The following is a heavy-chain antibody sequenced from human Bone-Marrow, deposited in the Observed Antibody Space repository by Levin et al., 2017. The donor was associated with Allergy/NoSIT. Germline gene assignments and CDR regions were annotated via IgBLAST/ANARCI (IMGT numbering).Heavy chain of an antibody. CDR2: ISFDGNNR. Sequence: SCAASGFTFTSYSLHWVRQAPGKGLEWVAVISFDGNNRYYRDSVKGRFTISRDNSKTTVYLQMKSLREDDPALYYCARDPQDYDYIWVAYYYGLDAWGQGATVSVSS. J-gene: IGHJ6*02. V-gene: IGHV3-30*04. CDR1: GFTFTSYS. D-gene: IGHD3-16*01. CDR3: ARDPQDYDYIWVAYYYGLDA.